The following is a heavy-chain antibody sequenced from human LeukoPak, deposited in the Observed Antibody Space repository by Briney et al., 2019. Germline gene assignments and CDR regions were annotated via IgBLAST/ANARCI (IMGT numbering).Heavy chain of an antibody. CDR2: ISAYNGNT. CDR3: ARVLVGGPIAPDGY. D-gene: IGHD4-23*01. J-gene: IGHJ4*02. CDR1: GYTFTSYG. Sequence: ASVKVSCKASGYTFTSYGISWVRQAPGQGLEWMGWISAYNGNTNYAQKLQGRVTMTTDTSTSTAYMKLRSLRSDDTAVYYCARVLVGGPIAPDGYWGQGTLVTVSS. V-gene: IGHV1-18*01.